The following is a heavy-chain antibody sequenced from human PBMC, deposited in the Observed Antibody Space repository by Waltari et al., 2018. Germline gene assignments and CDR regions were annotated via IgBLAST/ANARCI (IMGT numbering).Heavy chain of an antibody. Sequence: QVQLVQSGAEVRKPGSSVRISCKPSGGTFSSWAFSWVRQARGQGLEWLGSVIPVCATASCAQRFQGRVAITADKSTTTIHMELNSLTSDDAAGYYCAKESGGYDHPYFDQWGQGTLVTVSS. CDR2: VIPVCATA. V-gene: IGHV1-69*14. CDR1: GGTFSSWA. CDR3: AKESGGYDHPYFDQ. D-gene: IGHD5-12*01. J-gene: IGHJ4*02.